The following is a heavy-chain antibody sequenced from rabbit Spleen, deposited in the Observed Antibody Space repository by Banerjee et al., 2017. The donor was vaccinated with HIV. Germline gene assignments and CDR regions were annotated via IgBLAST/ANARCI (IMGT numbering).Heavy chain of an antibody. CDR1: GFDFSSYY. CDR3: VRDQAGDADYGPYYLNL. CDR2: FDPVFGGT. D-gene: IGHD2-1*01. Sequence: QLKETGGGLVQPGGSLTLSCKASGFDFSSYYMSWVRQAPGKGLEWIGYFDPVFGGTYYASWVNGQFTISSHNAQNTLYLQLSSLTAADTATYFCVRDQAGDADYGPYYLNLWGQGTPSPS. V-gene: IGHV1S7*01. J-gene: IGHJ4*01.